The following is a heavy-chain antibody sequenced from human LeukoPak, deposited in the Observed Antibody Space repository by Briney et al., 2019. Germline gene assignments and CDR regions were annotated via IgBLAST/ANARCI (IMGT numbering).Heavy chain of an antibody. CDR3: ARAHYDILTGYYPNYFDY. CDR2: INPNSGGT. CDR1: GYTFTGYY. J-gene: IGHJ4*02. D-gene: IGHD3-9*01. V-gene: IGHV1-2*06. Sequence: GASVKVSCKASGYTFTGYYMHWVRQAPGQGLEWMGRINPNSGGTNHAQKFQGRVTMTRDTSISTAYMELSRLRSDDTAVYYCARAHYDILTGYYPNYFDYWGQGTLVTVSS.